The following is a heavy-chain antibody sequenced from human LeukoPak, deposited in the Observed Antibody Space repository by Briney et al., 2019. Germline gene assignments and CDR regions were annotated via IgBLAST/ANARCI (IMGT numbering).Heavy chain of an antibody. CDR2: IYYSGST. D-gene: IGHD3-22*01. V-gene: IGHV4-59*01. Sequence: PSETLSLTCTVSGGSISSYHWSWIRQPPGKGLEWIGYIYYSGSTNYNPSLKSRVTISVDTSKNQFSLKLSSVTAADTAVYFCARDQIAWSYWGQGTLVTVSS. CDR3: ARDQIAWSY. J-gene: IGHJ4*02. CDR1: GGSISSYH.